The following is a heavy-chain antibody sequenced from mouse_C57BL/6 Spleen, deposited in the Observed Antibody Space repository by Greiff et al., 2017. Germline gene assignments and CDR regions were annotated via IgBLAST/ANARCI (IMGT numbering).Heavy chain of an antibody. D-gene: IGHD2-4*01. Sequence: VQLQQSGPELVKPGDSVKISCKASGYSFTGYFMNWVMQSHGKSLEWIGRINPYNGDTFYNQKFKGKATLTVDKSSSTAHMELRSLTSEDSAVYYCARRSYDYAWGYFDYWGQGTTLTVSS. CDR2: INPYNGDT. CDR3: ARRSYDYAWGYFDY. CDR1: GYSFTGYF. V-gene: IGHV1-20*01. J-gene: IGHJ2*01.